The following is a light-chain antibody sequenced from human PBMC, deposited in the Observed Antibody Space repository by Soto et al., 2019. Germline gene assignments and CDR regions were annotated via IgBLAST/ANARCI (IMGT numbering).Light chain of an antibody. V-gene: IGLV2-8*01. Sequence: QSALTQPPSASGSPGQSVAISCTGTASDIGGYSFVSWYQQHPGKAPKLLIYDVNKRPSGVPDRFSGSKPGNTASLTVSGLQAEDEAEYYCSAHGGTNPYVFGTGTKLTVL. CDR2: DVN. CDR1: ASDIGGYSF. CDR3: SAHGGTNPYV. J-gene: IGLJ1*01.